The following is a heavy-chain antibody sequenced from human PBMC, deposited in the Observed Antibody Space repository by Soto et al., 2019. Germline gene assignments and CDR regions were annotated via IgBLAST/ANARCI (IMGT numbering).Heavy chain of an antibody. D-gene: IGHD6-13*01. CDR3: AREGIATAGPHFDY. Sequence: EVQLVESGGGLVQPGGSLRLSCAASGFIFRTYEMNWVRQAPGKGLEWISYISSTDNTIFYADSVKGRFTISRDNAKNSLYLQMHSLRAEDTAVYYCAREGIATAGPHFDYWGQGTLVTVSS. V-gene: IGHV3-48*03. J-gene: IGHJ4*02. CDR2: ISSTDNTI. CDR1: GFIFRTYE.